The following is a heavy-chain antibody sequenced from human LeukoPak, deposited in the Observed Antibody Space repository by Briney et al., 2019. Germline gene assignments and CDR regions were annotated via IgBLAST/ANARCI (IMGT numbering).Heavy chain of an antibody. CDR2: ISSSSSYI. Sequence: GGSLRLSCAASGFTFSSYSMNWVRQAPGKGLEWVSSISSSSSYIYYAASVKGRFTISRDNAKNSLYLQMNSLRAEDTAVYYCARDRPNYDRSVFDIWGQGTMVTVSS. V-gene: IGHV3-21*01. CDR1: GFTFSSYS. D-gene: IGHD3-22*01. CDR3: ARDRPNYDRSVFDI. J-gene: IGHJ3*02.